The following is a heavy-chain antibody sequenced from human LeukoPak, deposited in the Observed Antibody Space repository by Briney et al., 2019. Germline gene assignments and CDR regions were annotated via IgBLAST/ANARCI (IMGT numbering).Heavy chain of an antibody. V-gene: IGHV3-30*02. CDR1: GFTFANYG. Sequence: GGSLRLSCAASGFTFANYGMHWARQAPGKGLEWVAFIRYDGSIKYYADSVKGRFTISRDSSKNTLFLQMSSLRTEDTAIYYCARERGILPTSPTLDYWGQGTLVTVSS. J-gene: IGHJ4*02. CDR3: ARERGILPTSPTLDY. CDR2: IRYDGSIK. D-gene: IGHD3-10*01.